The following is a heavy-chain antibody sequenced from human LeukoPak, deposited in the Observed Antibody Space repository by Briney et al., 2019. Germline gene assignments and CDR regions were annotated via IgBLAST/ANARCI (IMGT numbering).Heavy chain of an antibody. V-gene: IGHV4-39*01. CDR1: GGSISSSTYY. CDR3: ARLDTSLAVADY. D-gene: IGHD6-19*01. J-gene: IGHJ4*02. CDR2: IYYSGDT. Sequence: PSDTLSLTCSVSGGSISSSTYYGGWIRQPPGKGLEWIRSIYYSGDTYYNPSLKIRVTISIDTSKNQFSLEVRSVTAADTAVYYCARLDTSLAVADYWGQGTPVTVSS.